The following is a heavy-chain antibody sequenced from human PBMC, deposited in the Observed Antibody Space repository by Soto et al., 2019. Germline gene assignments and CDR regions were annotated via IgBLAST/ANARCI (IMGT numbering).Heavy chain of an antibody. Sequence: VKVSCKASGYTFTSYAMHWVRQAPGQRLEWMGWINAGNGNTKYAQKFQGRVTMTTDTSTSTAYMELRSLRSDDTAVYYCARVKASGWLNWFDPWGQGNLVTVSS. D-gene: IGHD6-19*01. CDR2: INAGNGNT. CDR3: ARVKASGWLNWFDP. V-gene: IGHV1-3*01. CDR1: GYTFTSYA. J-gene: IGHJ5*02.